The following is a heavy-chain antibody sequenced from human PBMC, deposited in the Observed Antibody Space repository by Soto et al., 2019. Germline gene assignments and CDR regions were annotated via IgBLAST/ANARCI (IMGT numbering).Heavy chain of an antibody. Sequence: GESLKISCKGSGYSFTSYWIGWVRQMPGKGLEWMGIIYPGDSDTRYSPSFQGQVTISADKSISTAYLQWSSLKASDTAMYYCARHTVFPKISEYCSGGSCYSGLDYWGQGTLVTVSS. CDR2: IYPGDSDT. CDR3: ARHTVFPKISEYCSGGSCYSGLDY. CDR1: GYSFTSYW. V-gene: IGHV5-51*01. D-gene: IGHD2-15*01. J-gene: IGHJ4*02.